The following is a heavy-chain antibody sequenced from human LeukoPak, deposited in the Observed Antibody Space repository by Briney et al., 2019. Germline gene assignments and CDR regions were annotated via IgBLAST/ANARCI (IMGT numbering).Heavy chain of an antibody. Sequence: SVKLSCKASGGTFTSYAISWVRQAPGQGLEWMGGIIPIFGTANYAQKFQGRVTITPDKSTSTAYMELSSLRSEDTAVYYCARGRAYYYYYMDVWGKGTTVTVSS. CDR1: GGTFTSYA. J-gene: IGHJ6*03. CDR2: IIPIFGTA. CDR3: ARGRAYYYYYMDV. V-gene: IGHV1-69*06.